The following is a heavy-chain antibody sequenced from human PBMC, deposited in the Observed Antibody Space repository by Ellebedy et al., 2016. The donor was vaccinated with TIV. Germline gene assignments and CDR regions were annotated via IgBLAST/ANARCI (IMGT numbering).Heavy chain of an antibody. CDR1: GDSISFSSYF. Sequence: SETLSLTXTVSGDSISFSSYFWGWIRQPPGTRLEWIASISYSGSTYYNPSLKSRVTVSVDTSNNQFSLKLSSVTAADTAVYYCARQGDYGSGTNYVGEDYWGQGTLVTVSS. J-gene: IGHJ4*02. CDR3: ARQGDYGSGTNYVGEDY. CDR2: ISYSGST. V-gene: IGHV4-39*01. D-gene: IGHD3-10*01.